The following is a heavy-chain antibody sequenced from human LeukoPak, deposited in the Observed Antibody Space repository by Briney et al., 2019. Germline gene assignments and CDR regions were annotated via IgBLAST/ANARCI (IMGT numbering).Heavy chain of an antibody. V-gene: IGHV3-23*01. CDR2: ISGSGDST. D-gene: IGHD4/OR15-4a*01. Sequence: GGSLRLSCAASGFTFSNYCVTWVRQAPGKALEWVSSISGSGDSTYYADSVKGRFTISRDNSKNTLYLHMNSLRVEDTAIYYCAKYGAPGWSGYLDYWGQGTLVTVSS. CDR3: AKYGAPGWSGYLDY. J-gene: IGHJ4*02. CDR1: GFTFSNYC.